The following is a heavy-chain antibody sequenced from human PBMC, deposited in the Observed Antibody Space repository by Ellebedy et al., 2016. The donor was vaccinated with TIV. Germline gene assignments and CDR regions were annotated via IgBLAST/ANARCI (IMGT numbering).Heavy chain of an antibody. CDR1: GFTVTYTY. D-gene: IGHD1-20*01. Sequence: GESLKISCVASGFTVTYTYMSWVRQAPGKGLEWVSVIQTGGDTYYADSVKGRFTISRDGSKNTLYLQMDSLRAEDTAVYYCARRISGTYGDDALDIWGQGTMVTVSS. CDR3: ARRISGTYGDDALDI. J-gene: IGHJ3*02. CDR2: IQTGGDT. V-gene: IGHV3-53*01.